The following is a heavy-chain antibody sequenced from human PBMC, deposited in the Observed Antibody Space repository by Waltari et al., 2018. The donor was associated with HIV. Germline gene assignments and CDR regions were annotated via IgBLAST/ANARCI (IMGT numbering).Heavy chain of an antibody. J-gene: IGHJ4*02. V-gene: IGHV3-7*01. CDR3: ARDRHYDILTGSYFDY. Sequence: EVQLVDAGGGLVQPGGSMGPPCAAAGFTLSSYWLSWVRQAPGKGLEWVANIKQDGSEKYYVDSVKGRFTISRDNAKNSLYLQMNSLRAEDTAVYYCARDRHYDILTGSYFDYWGQGTLVTVSS. CDR2: IKQDGSEK. D-gene: IGHD3-9*01. CDR1: GFTLSSYW.